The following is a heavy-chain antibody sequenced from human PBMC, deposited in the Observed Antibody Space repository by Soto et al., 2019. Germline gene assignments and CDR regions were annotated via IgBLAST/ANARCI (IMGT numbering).Heavy chain of an antibody. D-gene: IGHD3-22*01. CDR2: IDAGNGNT. V-gene: IGHV1-3*01. CDR3: ARDRNYHSSGYYGS. CDR1: GYIFSRYA. J-gene: IGHJ4*02. Sequence: ASVKVSCKASGYIFSRYAMHWVRQAPGQRLEWMGWIDAGNGNTKYSKNLQGRVTITRDTSATTAYMELSSLTSEDTAVYYCARDRNYHSSGYYGSWGQGTLVTVSS.